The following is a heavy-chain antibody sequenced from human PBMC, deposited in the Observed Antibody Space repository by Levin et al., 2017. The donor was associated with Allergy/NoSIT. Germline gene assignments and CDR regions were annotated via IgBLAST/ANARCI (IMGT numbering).Heavy chain of an antibody. CDR1: GFTFSDYY. CDR3: ARDRYYDILTGYSYDAFDI. V-gene: IGHV3-11*05. J-gene: IGHJ3*02. CDR2: ISSSSSYT. Sequence: GESLKISCAASGFTFSDYYMSWIRQAPGKGLEWVSYISSSSSYTNYADSVKGRFTISRDNAKNSLYLQMNSLRAEDTAVYYCARDRYYDILTGYSYDAFDIWGQGTMVTVSS. D-gene: IGHD3-9*01.